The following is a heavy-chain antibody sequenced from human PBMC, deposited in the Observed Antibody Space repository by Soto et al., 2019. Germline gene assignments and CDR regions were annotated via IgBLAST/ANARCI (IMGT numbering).Heavy chain of an antibody. D-gene: IGHD3-10*01. CDR3: ARLSGSGTHGWGKDV. Sequence: SETLSLTCTVSGGSISSSSYYWGWIRPPPGKGLEWIGSIYYSGSTYYNPSLKSRVTISVDTSKNQFSLKLSSVTTADTAVYYCARLSGSGTHGWGKDVWGQGTTVT. J-gene: IGHJ6*02. V-gene: IGHV4-39*01. CDR2: IYYSGST. CDR1: GGSISSSSYY.